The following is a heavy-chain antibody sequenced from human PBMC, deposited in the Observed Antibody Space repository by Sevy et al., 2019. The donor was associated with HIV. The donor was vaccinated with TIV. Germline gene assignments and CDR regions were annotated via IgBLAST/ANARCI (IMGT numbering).Heavy chain of an antibody. CDR1: GFTFSSYA. Sequence: GGSLRLSCAASGFTFSSYAMRWVRQAPGKGLEWVSGISGSGGSTYYAYSVKGRFTISRDNSKNTLYMQMNSLRAEDTAVYYCAKDGKKRSATGDFDCWGQGTLVTVSS. D-gene: IGHD1-1*01. CDR3: AKDGKKRSATGDFDC. V-gene: IGHV3-23*01. J-gene: IGHJ4*02. CDR2: ISGSGGST.